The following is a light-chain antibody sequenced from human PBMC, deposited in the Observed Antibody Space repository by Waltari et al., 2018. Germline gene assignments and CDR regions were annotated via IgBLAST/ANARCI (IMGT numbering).Light chain of an antibody. V-gene: IGKV1-13*01. CDR2: DAS. CDR3: QQFSNFPVIA. J-gene: IGKJ5*01. CDR1: QDISSA. Sequence: AIQLTQSPSSLSAYVGDRVTITCRASQDISSALACYQQKPGDPPKLLIYDASSLQTGVPSRFSGSRSGTDFTLTISSLQSEDSANYYCQQFSNFPVIAFGQGTRLEIK.